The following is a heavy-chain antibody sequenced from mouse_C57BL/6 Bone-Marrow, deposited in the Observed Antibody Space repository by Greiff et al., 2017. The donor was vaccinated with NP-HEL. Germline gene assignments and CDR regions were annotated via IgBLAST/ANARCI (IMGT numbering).Heavy chain of an antibody. V-gene: IGHV1-59*01. CDR1: GYTFTSYW. J-gene: IGHJ4*01. Sequence: QVQLQQPGAELVRPGTSVKLSCKASGYTFTSYWMHWVKQRPGQGLEWIGVIAPSDSYTNYTQKFKGKATLTVDTSSSTAYMQLSSLTSEDSAVYYCARGAYYAMDYWGQGTSVTVSS. CDR3: ARGAYYAMDY. CDR2: IAPSDSYT.